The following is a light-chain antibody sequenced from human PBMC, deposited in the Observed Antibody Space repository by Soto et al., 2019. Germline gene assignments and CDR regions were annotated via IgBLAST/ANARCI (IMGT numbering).Light chain of an antibody. Sequence: EIELTQSPATLSVSAGGTVTLSCRASQSIRTNVAWYQQIPGQAPRLLVYGASTRATGVPARFSGCGSGIEFTLTISSLQSEDSAFYYCQQYFNWPLTWTFGPGTKVQIK. CDR3: QQYFNWPLTWT. CDR1: QSIRTN. CDR2: GAS. J-gene: IGKJ1*01. V-gene: IGKV3-15*01.